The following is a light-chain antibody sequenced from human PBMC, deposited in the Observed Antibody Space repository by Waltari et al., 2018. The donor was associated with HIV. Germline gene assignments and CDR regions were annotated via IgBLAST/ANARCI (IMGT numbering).Light chain of an antibody. V-gene: IGLV2-14*01. CDR1: SSDVGGYNS. CDR2: EVS. CDR3: SSYTSSSTPVV. Sequence: QSALTQPASVSGSPGQSITISCTGPSSDVGGYNSVPWYQQHPGKAPKLMIYEVSNRPSGVSYRFSGSKSGNTASLTISGLQAEDEADYYCSSYTSSSTPVVFGGGTNLTVL. J-gene: IGLJ2*01.